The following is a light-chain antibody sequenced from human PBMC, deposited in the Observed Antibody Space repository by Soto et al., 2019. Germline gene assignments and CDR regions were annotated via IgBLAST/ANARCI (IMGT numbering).Light chain of an antibody. Sequence: QSVLTQPLSVSASPGQRVTISCSGGSSNIGSNTVAWYQHLPGTAPPRLIFTAGQRPSGVPGRFSGSKSGTSASLAIRGLQSEDEGDYYCSAWDNSLNGYVFGPGTKLTVL. V-gene: IGLV1-44*01. CDR2: TAG. CDR3: SAWDNSLNGYV. CDR1: SSNIGSNT. J-gene: IGLJ1*01.